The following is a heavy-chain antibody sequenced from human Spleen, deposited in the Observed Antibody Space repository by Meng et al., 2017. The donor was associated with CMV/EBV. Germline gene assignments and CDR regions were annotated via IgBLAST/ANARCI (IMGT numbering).Heavy chain of an antibody. J-gene: IGHJ5*02. CDR3: ARDGSSISAVIPNWFDP. CDR2: ISYSGST. D-gene: IGHD4-11*01. Sequence: SISSCVYFWSWIRQHPGKGLECIGSISYSGSTYYNPSLKSRVTISVDTSKNQFSLKLSSLPAADTAVYYCARDGSSISAVIPNWFDPWGQGTLVTVSS. CDR1: SISSCVYF. V-gene: IGHV4-31*02.